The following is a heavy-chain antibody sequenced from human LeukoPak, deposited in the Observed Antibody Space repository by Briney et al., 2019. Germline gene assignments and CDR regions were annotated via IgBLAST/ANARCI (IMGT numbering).Heavy chain of an antibody. CDR3: ARDRDSSGWYAYFDY. Sequence: GGSLRLSCAASGFTFSSYWMHWVRQAPGKGLVWVSRINSDGSSTSYADSVKGRFTISRDNAKNTLYLQMNSLRAEGTAVYYCARDRDSSGWYAYFDYWGQGTLVTVSS. J-gene: IGHJ4*02. CDR1: GFTFSSYW. D-gene: IGHD6-19*01. CDR2: INSDGSST. V-gene: IGHV3-74*01.